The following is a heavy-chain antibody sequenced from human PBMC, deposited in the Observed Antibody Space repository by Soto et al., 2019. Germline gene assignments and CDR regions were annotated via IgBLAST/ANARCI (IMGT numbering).Heavy chain of an antibody. V-gene: IGHV3-23*01. CDR3: AMTEDSSSWFVFDY. D-gene: IGHD6-13*01. CDR1: GVTFSSYA. CDR2: ISGSGGST. J-gene: IGHJ4*02. Sequence: PGGSLRLSCAASGVTFSSYAMSWVRQAPGKGLEWVSAISGSGGSTYYADSVKGRFTISRDNSKNTLYLQMNSLRAEDTAVYYCAMTEDSSSWFVFDYWGQGTLVTVSS.